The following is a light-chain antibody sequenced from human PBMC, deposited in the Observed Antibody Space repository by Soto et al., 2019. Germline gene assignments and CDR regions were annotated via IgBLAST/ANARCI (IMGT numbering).Light chain of an antibody. CDR3: SSYTSSSTENV. V-gene: IGLV2-14*01. CDR2: EVS. CDR1: SSGVGGYNY. Sequence: QSALTQPASVSGSAGQSITISCTGTSSGVGGYNYVSWYQQHPGKVPKLMIYEVSNRPSGVSNRFSGSKFGNTASLTISGLQAEDEADYYCSSYTSSSTENVFGTGTKV. J-gene: IGLJ1*01.